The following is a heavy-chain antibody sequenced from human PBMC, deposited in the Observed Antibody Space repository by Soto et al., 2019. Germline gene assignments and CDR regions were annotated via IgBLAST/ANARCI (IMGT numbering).Heavy chain of an antibody. Sequence: QVQLVESGGGVVQPGRSLRLSCAASGFTFSSYGMHWVRQAPGKGLEWVAVISYDGSNKYYADSVKGRFTISRDNSKNTLYLQMNSLRAEDTAVYYCAKSGYCSGGSCYYYFDYWGQGTLVTVSS. J-gene: IGHJ4*02. V-gene: IGHV3-30*18. CDR1: GFTFSSYG. CDR2: ISYDGSNK. CDR3: AKSGYCSGGSCYYYFDY. D-gene: IGHD2-15*01.